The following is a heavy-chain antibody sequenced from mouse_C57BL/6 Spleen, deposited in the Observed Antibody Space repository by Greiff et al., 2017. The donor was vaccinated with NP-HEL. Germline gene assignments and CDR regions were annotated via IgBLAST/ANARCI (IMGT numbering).Heavy chain of an antibody. CDR2: IYPSDSET. CDR3: ARDRRYFDV. Sequence: QVHVKQSGAELVRPGSSVKLSCKASGYTFTSYWMDWVKQRPGQGLEWIGNIYPSDSETHYNQKFKDKATLTVDKSSSTAYMQLSSLTSEDSAVYYCARDRRYFDVWGTGTTVTVSS. CDR1: GYTFTSYW. J-gene: IGHJ1*03. V-gene: IGHV1-61*01.